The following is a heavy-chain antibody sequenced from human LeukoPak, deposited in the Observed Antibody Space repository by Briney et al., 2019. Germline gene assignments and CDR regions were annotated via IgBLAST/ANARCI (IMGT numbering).Heavy chain of an antibody. CDR3: GLVVAASHFDY. V-gene: IGHV1-46*01. CDR1: GYTFTSYY. D-gene: IGHD2-15*01. Sequence: ASVKVSCKASGYTFTSYYMHWVRQAPGQGLEWMGIINPSGGSTSYAQKFQGRVTMTRDTSTSTVYMELSSLRSEDTAVYYCGLVVAASHFDYWGQGTLVTASS. J-gene: IGHJ4*02. CDR2: INPSGGST.